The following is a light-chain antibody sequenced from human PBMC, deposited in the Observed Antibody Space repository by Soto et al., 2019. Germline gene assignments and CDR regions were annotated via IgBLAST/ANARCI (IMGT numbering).Light chain of an antibody. Sequence: EIVMTQSPATLSVSPGERATLSCRASQSVSSNLAWYQQKPGQSPRLLIYGASTRATGVPARFSGSGSGTEFTLTISSLQSEDFAVYYCQQYINLWTFGQGPKVDIK. CDR3: QQYINLWT. J-gene: IGKJ1*01. V-gene: IGKV3-15*01. CDR2: GAS. CDR1: QSVSSN.